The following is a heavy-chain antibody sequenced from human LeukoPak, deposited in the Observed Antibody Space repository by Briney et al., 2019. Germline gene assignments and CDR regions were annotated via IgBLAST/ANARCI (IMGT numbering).Heavy chain of an antibody. CDR2: IIPIFGTA. Sequence: GSSVKVSCKASGGTFSSYAISWVRQAPGQGLEWMGGIIPIFGTANYAQKFQGRVTITADESTSTAYMELSSLRSEDTAVYYCARGIVVVPAAKGPGGYYYYYGMDVWGKGTTVTVSS. D-gene: IGHD2-2*01. V-gene: IGHV1-69*01. J-gene: IGHJ6*04. CDR3: ARGIVVVPAAKGPGGYYYYYGMDV. CDR1: GGTFSSYA.